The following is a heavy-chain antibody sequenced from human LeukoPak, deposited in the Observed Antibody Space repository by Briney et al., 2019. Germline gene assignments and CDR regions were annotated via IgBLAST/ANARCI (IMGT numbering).Heavy chain of an antibody. Sequence: GASVKVSCKASGYTFTSYGISWVRQAPGQGLEWMGWINPNSGGTNYAQKFQGRVTMTRDTSISTAYMELSRLRSDDTAVYYCARQADNLLQRYFDLWGRGTLVTVSS. V-gene: IGHV1-2*02. D-gene: IGHD1-14*01. CDR3: ARQADNLLQRYFDL. CDR1: GYTFTSYG. CDR2: INPNSGGT. J-gene: IGHJ2*01.